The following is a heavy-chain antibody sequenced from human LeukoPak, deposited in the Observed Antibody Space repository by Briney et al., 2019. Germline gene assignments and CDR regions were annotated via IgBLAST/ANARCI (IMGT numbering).Heavy chain of an antibody. CDR2: ISGSGGST. D-gene: IGHD6-13*01. V-gene: IGHV3-23*01. CDR3: AKDSYSSSSHHDY. CDR1: GFTFSSYA. J-gene: IGHJ4*02. Sequence: PGGSLRLSCAASGFTFSSYAMSWVRQAPGKGLEWVSAISGSGGSTYYADSVKGRFTISRDNSKNTLYLQMNSLRAEDAAVYYCAKDSYSSSSHHDYWGQGTLVTVSS.